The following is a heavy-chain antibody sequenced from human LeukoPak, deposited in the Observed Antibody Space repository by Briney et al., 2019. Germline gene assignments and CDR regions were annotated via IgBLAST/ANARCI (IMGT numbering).Heavy chain of an antibody. Sequence: PGGSLRLSCAASGFTFSGYAMSWVRLAPGKGLEWASAITAGGDGTYYADSVKGRFTISRDNLKNMVFLQMNSLRAEDTAIYCCAKSHASIWNVYDYWGQGTLVTVSS. D-gene: IGHD1-1*01. J-gene: IGHJ4*02. V-gene: IGHV3-23*01. CDR3: AKSHASIWNVYDY. CDR1: GFTFSGYA. CDR2: ITAGGDGT.